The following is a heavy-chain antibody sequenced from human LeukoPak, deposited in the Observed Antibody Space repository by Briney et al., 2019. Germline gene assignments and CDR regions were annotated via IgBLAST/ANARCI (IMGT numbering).Heavy chain of an antibody. CDR3: ATAHITIFGVVGGYCFDY. D-gene: IGHD3-3*01. CDR1: GYTLTELS. Sequence: ASVKVSCKVSGYTLTELSMHWVRQAPGKGLEWVVGFDPEDGETTYAQKFQGRVTMTEDTSTDTAYMELSSLRSEDTAVYYCATAHITIFGVVGGYCFDYWGQGTLVTVSS. J-gene: IGHJ4*02. CDR2: FDPEDGET. V-gene: IGHV1-24*01.